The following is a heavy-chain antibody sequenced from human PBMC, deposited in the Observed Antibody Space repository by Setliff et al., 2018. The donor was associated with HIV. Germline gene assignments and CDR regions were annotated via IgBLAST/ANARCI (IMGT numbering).Heavy chain of an antibody. D-gene: IGHD2-8*01. CDR1: GYSLSTYA. Sequence: AASVKVSCKASGYSLSTYAISWVRQAPGQGLEWMGWIDSNNGNRNFAQKFRGRVTMTTDISTNTAYMEVRSLSFDDTAVYYCVRLTADRTNYYYYMDAWGKGTTVTVSS. CDR2: IDSNNGNR. J-gene: IGHJ6*03. CDR3: VRLTADRTNYYYYMDA. V-gene: IGHV1-18*01.